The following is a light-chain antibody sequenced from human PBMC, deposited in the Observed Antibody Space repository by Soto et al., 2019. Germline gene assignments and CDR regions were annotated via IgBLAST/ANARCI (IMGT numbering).Light chain of an antibody. Sequence: EIVMTQSPATLSVSPGEGATLSCRASQSVSNKLAWYQHKPGQAPRLLISGASTRATGIPARFSGSGSGTEFTLTISSLQSEYSAFYYCQQYDDWPGLTFGGGTKVEIK. J-gene: IGKJ4*01. CDR3: QQYDDWPGLT. V-gene: IGKV3-15*01. CDR1: QSVSNK. CDR2: GAS.